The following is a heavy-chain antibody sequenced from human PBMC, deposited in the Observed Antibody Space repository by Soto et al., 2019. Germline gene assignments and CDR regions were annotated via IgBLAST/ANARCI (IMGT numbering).Heavy chain of an antibody. D-gene: IGHD3-22*01. CDR2: ISCSGGAK. CDR1: GVSFRNYA. V-gene: IGHV3-23*01. J-gene: IGHJ4*02. Sequence: EVQLLESGGGLVQPGGSLRLSCAASGVSFRNYAMAWVRQAPGKGLEWVSGISCSGGAKYYADFVKGRFAISRDNSNNTLYLQMNSLRAEDTTLCFCAKDRYYEGSRAAFDYLGQCSVFTV. CDR3: AKDRYYEGSRAAFDY.